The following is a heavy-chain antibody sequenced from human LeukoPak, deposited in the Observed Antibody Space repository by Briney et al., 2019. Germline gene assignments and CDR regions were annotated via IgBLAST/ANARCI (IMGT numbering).Heavy chain of an antibody. CDR1: GFTFRFYE. V-gene: IGHV3-48*03. CDR2: ISSSGSSI. D-gene: IGHD3-22*01. CDR3: ARERPDSSANYYFDY. Sequence: PGGSLRLSCAASGFTFRFYEMNWVRQAPGKGLEWVSYISSSGSSIYYADSVKGRFTISRDNAKNSLYLQMNSLRAEDTAVYYCARERPDSSANYYFDYWGQGTLVTVSS. J-gene: IGHJ4*02.